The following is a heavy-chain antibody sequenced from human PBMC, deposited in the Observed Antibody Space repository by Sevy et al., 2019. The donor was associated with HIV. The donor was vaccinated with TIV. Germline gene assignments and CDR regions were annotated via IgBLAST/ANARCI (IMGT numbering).Heavy chain of an antibody. J-gene: IGHJ3*01. V-gene: IGHV3-33*01. CDR1: GFTFSSYG. CDR2: IWNDRSNK. D-gene: IGHD3-22*01. Sequence: GGSLRLSCAASGFTFSSYGMYWVRQAPGKGLEWVAVIWNDRSNKHYADSVKGRFTISRDNSKNTLYLQMNSLRADDTAVYYCASLPNNYYDSSGYSGNDAFDVWGQGTMVTVSS. CDR3: ASLPNNYYDSSGYSGNDAFDV.